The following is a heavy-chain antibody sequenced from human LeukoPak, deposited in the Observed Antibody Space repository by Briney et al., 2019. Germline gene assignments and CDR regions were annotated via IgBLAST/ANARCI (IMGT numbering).Heavy chain of an antibody. CDR3: ARGTARARDKGVPAASYYYMDV. D-gene: IGHD2-2*01. CDR1: GYTFTGYY. Sequence: ASVKVSCKASGYTFTGYYMHWVRQAPGQGLEWMGWINPNSGGTNYAQKFQGRVTMTRDTSISTAYMELSRLRSDDTAVYYCARGTARARDKGVPAASYYYMDVWGKGTTVTVSS. V-gene: IGHV1-2*02. J-gene: IGHJ6*03. CDR2: INPNSGGT.